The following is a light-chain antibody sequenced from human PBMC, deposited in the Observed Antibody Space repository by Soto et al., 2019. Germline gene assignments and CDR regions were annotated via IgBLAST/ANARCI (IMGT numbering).Light chain of an antibody. J-gene: IGKJ4*01. CDR2: WAS. Sequence: IVMTQSPDSLAVSLGERATINCKSSQGVLSNSNNKDFLAWYQQRPGQPPKLLIFWASTRDSGVPGRFSGSGSGTDFTLTISSLEAEDVAVYYCQQFYSFPVTFGGGTKVEIK. CDR1: QGVLSNSNNKDF. CDR3: QQFYSFPVT. V-gene: IGKV4-1*01.